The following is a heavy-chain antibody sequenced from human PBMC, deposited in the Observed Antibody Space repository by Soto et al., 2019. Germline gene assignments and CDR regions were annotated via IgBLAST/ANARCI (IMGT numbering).Heavy chain of an antibody. J-gene: IGHJ4*02. Sequence: GGSLRLSCAASGLTFTNAWMSWVRQAPGKGLEWVGRIKSKVDGGTTDYAAPVKGRFSISRDDSQNTLYLQMNSLKTEDTAVYFCTGDPPTGSPGIDYWGQGTLVTVSS. V-gene: IGHV3-15*01. CDR1: GLTFTNAW. D-gene: IGHD2-15*01. CDR3: TGDPPTGSPGIDY. CDR2: IKSKVDGGTT.